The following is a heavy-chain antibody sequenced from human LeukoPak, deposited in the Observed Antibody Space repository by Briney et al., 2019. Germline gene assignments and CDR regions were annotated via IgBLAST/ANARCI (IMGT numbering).Heavy chain of an antibody. D-gene: IGHD3-22*01. CDR2: IYYSGSI. Sequence: PSETLSLTCTVSGGSISSGGYYWSWIRQHPGKGLEWIGYIYYSGSIYYNPSLKSRVTISVDTSQNQFSLKLRSVTAADTAVYYCARGDYGSRGNHFDYWGQGTLVTVSS. J-gene: IGHJ4*02. CDR3: ARGDYGSRGNHFDY. CDR1: GGSISSGGYY. V-gene: IGHV4-31*03.